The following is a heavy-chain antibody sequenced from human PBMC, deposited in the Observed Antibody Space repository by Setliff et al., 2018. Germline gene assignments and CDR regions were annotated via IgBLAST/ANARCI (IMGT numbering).Heavy chain of an antibody. CDR1: GGSISSGDYY. CDR2: IYYSGST. V-gene: IGHV4-30-4*08. Sequence: PSETLSLTCTVSGGSISSGDYYWSWIRQPPGKGLEWIGYIYYSGSTYYNPSLKSRVTISVDTSKNQFSLKLSSVTAADTAVYYCACSGSYYKTIDYWGQGTLVTVSS. D-gene: IGHD3-10*02. J-gene: IGHJ4*02. CDR3: ACSGSYYKTIDY.